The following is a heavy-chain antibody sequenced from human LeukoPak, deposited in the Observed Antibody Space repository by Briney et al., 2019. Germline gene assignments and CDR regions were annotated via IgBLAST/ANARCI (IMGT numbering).Heavy chain of an antibody. CDR3: ARDKGGLGRGYYYMDV. CDR1: GGSNSRSSNY. V-gene: IGHV4-39*07. CDR2: INHSGST. J-gene: IGHJ6*03. Sequence: SETLSLTCTVSGGSNSRSSNYWGWIRQPPGKGLEWIGEINHSGSTNYNPSLKSRVTISVDTSKNQFSLKLSSVTAADTAVYYCARDKGGLGRGYYYMDVWGKGTTVTVSS. D-gene: IGHD3/OR15-3a*01.